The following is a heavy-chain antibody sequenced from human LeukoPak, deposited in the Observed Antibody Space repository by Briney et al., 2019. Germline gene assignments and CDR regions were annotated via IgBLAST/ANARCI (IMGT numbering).Heavy chain of an antibody. J-gene: IGHJ4*02. D-gene: IGHD3-22*01. CDR2: ISGSGSYT. V-gene: IGHV3-23*01. CDR1: GFTFSNFD. Sequence: PGGSLRLPCVASGFTFSNFDMGWVRQAPGKGLEWVSGISGSGSYTYQPDSVRGRFTISRENSKNTLYLQMNSLRAEDTAVYYCAKGGSGYYVFDYWGQGTLVTVSS. CDR3: AKGGSGYYVFDY.